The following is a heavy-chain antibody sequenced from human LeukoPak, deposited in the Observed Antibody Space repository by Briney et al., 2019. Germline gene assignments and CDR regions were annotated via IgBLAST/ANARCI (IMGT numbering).Heavy chain of an antibody. CDR2: ISSSGATI. J-gene: IGHJ6*02. CDR3: TTQQRALGYCTTTSCFTDYYYYGMDV. D-gene: IGHD2-2*02. V-gene: IGHV3-11*01. CDR1: GFSFSDSY. Sequence: GGSLRLSCAASGFSFSDSYMSWIRQAPGKGLECISYISSSGATIYYADSVKGRFTLSRDNAKNSLYLQMNSLKTEDTAVYYCTTQQRALGYCTTTSCFTDYYYYGMDVWGQGTTVTVSS.